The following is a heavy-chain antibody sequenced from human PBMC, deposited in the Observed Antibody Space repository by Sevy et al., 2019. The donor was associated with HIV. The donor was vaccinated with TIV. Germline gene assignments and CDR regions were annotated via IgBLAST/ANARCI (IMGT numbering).Heavy chain of an antibody. CDR3: ARARYYDILTCQNYYYYMDV. CDR2: IDQDGGEK. V-gene: IGHV3-7*01. Sequence: GGSLRLSCAASGFTFTNYYMSWVRQAPGKGLEWVANIDQDGGEKYYVDSVKGRFTISRDNARNSLFLQMNSLRAEDTAVYYCARARYYDILTCQNYYYYMDVWGKGTTVTVSS. CDR1: GFTFTNYY. D-gene: IGHD3-9*01. J-gene: IGHJ6*03.